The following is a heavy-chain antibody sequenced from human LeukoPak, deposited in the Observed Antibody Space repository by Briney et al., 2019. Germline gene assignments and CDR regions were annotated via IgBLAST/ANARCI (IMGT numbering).Heavy chain of an antibody. CDR1: GYTFTSYD. CDR3: ARENSLGSDAFDI. D-gene: IGHD1-7*01. J-gene: IGHJ3*02. CDR2: MNPNSGNT. Sequence: EASVKVSCKASGYTFTSYDINWVRQATGQGLEWMGWMNPNSGNTGYAQKLQGRVTMTTDTSTSTAYMELRSLRSDDTAVYYCARENSLGSDAFDIWGQGTMVTVSS. V-gene: IGHV1-8*02.